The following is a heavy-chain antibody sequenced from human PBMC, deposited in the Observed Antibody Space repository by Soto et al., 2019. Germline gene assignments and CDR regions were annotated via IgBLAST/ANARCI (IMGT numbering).Heavy chain of an antibody. Sequence: QVQLQESGPGLVKPSQTLSLTCTVSGGSISSGGYYWSWIRQHPGKGLEWIGYIYYSGSTSYNPSPXRRXTISVDTSNNQCSLNLSSVTAAATAVYYCARTPRSWGQGPLVTVSS. J-gene: IGHJ5*02. CDR2: IYYSGST. V-gene: IGHV4-31*03. CDR3: ARTPRS. CDR1: GGSISSGGYY. D-gene: IGHD2-15*01.